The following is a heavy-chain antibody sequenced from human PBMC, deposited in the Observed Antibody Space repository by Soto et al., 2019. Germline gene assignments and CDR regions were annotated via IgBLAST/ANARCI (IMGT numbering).Heavy chain of an antibody. J-gene: IGHJ3*02. CDR1: GGSFSGYY. V-gene: IGHV4-34*01. D-gene: IGHD4-17*01. CDR2: INHSGST. Sequence: SETLSLTCAVYGGSFSGYYWSWIRQPPGKGLEWIGEINHSGSTNYNPSLKSRVTISVDTSKNQFSLKLSSVTAADTAVYYCGRGYGPLNIGAQGKMDPVSS. CDR3: GRGYGPLNI.